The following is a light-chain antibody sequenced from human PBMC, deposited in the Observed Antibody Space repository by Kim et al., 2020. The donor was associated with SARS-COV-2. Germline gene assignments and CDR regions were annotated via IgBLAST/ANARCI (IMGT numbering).Light chain of an antibody. CDR3: NSRDSSGSRV. J-gene: IGLJ2*01. V-gene: IGLV3-19*01. CDR2: GKN. CDR1: SLRNYY. Sequence: SSELTQDPAVSVALGQTVRITCQGDSLRNYYASWYQQKPGQAPVLVIYGKNNRPSGIPDRFSGSSSGNTASLTITGAQAEDEADYYCNSRDSSGSRVFGGGTQLTVL.